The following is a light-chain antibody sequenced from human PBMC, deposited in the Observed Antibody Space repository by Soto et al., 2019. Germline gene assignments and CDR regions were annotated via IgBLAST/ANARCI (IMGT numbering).Light chain of an antibody. Sequence: DIQMTQSPSSVSASVGDRVTITCRASQAISSRLAWYQQKPGKAPKLLMYDASSLQSGVPSRFSGSGSGTDFTLTINSLQPEDFATYYCQQANSFPLTFGQGTRLEIK. CDR2: DAS. CDR1: QAISSR. J-gene: IGKJ5*01. CDR3: QQANSFPLT. V-gene: IGKV1-12*01.